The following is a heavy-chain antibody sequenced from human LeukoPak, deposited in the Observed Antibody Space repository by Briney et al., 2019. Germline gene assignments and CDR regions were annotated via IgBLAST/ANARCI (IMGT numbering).Heavy chain of an antibody. D-gene: IGHD4-17*01. J-gene: IGHJ6*03. Sequence: GGSLRLSCAASGFTFDDYGMSWVRQAPGKGLEWVSGINWNGGSTGYADSVKGRFTISRDNAKNSLYLQMNSLRAEDTALYYCARGFYGDYDYYYYMDVWGKGTTVTASS. CDR1: GFTFDDYG. V-gene: IGHV3-20*04. CDR3: ARGFYGDYDYYYYMDV. CDR2: INWNGGST.